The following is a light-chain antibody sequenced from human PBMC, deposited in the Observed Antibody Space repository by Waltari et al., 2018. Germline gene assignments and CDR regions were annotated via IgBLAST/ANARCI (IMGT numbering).Light chain of an antibody. CDR1: QGIRSW. J-gene: IGKJ4*01. Sequence: DIQMTQSPPSVSASVGDRVTITCRASQGIRSWLSWYQQKPGQAPKLLIYAASNLQSGVPSRFSGSDSGTEFTLTISSLQPEDVATYYCQEANSFPLTFGGGTKVEI. V-gene: IGKV1-12*01. CDR2: AAS. CDR3: QEANSFPLT.